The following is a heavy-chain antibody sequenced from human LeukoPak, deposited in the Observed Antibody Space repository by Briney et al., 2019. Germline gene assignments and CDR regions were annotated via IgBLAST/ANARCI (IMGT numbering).Heavy chain of an antibody. J-gene: IGHJ4*02. V-gene: IGHV3-30*02. D-gene: IGHD5-12*01. CDR1: GFTLSSYG. Sequence: GGSLRLSCAASGFTLSSYGMHWVRQAPGRGLGWVAYIRYDGSNKYYADSVKGRYTISRDNSKNTPYLQMNNLRAEDTAVYYCARVRHIVATLDYWGQGTLVTVSS. CDR2: IRYDGSNK. CDR3: ARVRHIVATLDY.